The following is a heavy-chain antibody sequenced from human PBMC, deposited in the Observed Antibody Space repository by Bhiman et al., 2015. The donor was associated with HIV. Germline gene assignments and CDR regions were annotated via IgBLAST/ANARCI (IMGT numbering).Heavy chain of an antibody. CDR3: ARGGPTYYFFWSTYSAGLLDY. CDR1: EFTFSTYD. J-gene: IGHJ4*02. D-gene: IGHD3-3*01. CDR2: IGTAGDT. Sequence: EVQLVESGGDLVQPGESVRLSCVASEFTFSTYDMHWVRRGAGKSLEWVAAIGTAGDTFYSGSVKGRFTISREDAKNSLYLQMNSLRVGDTAVYYCARGGPTYYFFWSTYSAGLLDYWGQGTLVTVSS. V-gene: IGHV3-13*01.